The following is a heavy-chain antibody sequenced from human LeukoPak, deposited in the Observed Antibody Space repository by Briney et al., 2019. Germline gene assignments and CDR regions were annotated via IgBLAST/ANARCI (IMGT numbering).Heavy chain of an antibody. CDR3: AKDLAATLDAFDI. CDR2: ISGSYGTT. D-gene: IGHD2-15*01. Sequence: PGGSLRLSCAASGFTFSTYAMSWVRQAPGKGLEWVSTISGSYGTTYYADSVKGRFTISRDNSKNTLYLQMNSLRAEDTALYYCAKDLAATLDAFDIWDQGTMVTVSS. CDR1: GFTFSTYA. J-gene: IGHJ3*02. V-gene: IGHV3-23*01.